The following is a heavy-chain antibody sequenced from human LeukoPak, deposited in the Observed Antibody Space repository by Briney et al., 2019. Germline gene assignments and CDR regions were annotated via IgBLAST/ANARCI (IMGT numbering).Heavy chain of an antibody. D-gene: IGHD2-8*01. CDR1: GGSFSGYY. CDR2: INHSGST. J-gene: IGHJ5*02. V-gene: IGHV4-34*01. CDR3: ASPRGYCTNGVCLNNWFDP. Sequence: SETLSLTCAVYGGSFSGYYWSWIRQPPGKGLEWIGEINHSGSTNYNPSLKSRVTISVDTSKNQFSLKLSSVTAADTAVYYCASPRGYCTNGVCLNNWFDPWGQGTLATVSS.